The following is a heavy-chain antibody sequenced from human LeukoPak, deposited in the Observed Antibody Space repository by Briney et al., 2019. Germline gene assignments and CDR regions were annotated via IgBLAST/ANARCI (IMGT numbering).Heavy chain of an antibody. Sequence: GGSLRLSCAAYGFTFSSYAMSWVRQAPGKGLEWVSAISGSGGSTYYADSVKGRFTISRDNAENSLYLQMDSLRAEDTAVYYCARDYYDSSGFLVSANWGQGTLVTVSS. J-gene: IGHJ4*02. CDR3: ARDYYDSSGFLVSAN. V-gene: IGHV3-23*01. CDR2: ISGSGGST. CDR1: GFTFSSYA. D-gene: IGHD3-22*01.